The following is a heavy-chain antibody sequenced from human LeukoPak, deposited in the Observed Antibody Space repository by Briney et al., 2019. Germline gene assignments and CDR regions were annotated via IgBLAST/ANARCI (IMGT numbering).Heavy chain of an antibody. CDR1: GFTFSDYY. Sequence: PGGSLRLSCAASGFTFSDYYMSWIRQAPGKGLEWVSYISSSGSTIYYADSVKGRFTISRDNAKNSLYLQMNSLRAEDTAVYYCARNGHSSSWYPYYFDYWGQGTLVTVSS. D-gene: IGHD6-13*01. CDR3: ARNGHSSSWYPYYFDY. V-gene: IGHV3-11*04. CDR2: ISSSGSTI. J-gene: IGHJ4*02.